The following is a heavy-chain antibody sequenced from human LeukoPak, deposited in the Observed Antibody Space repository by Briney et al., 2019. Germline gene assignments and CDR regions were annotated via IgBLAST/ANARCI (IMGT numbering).Heavy chain of an antibody. CDR1: GFTFSSYS. J-gene: IGHJ3*02. CDR3: ARAGAGLRDDAFDI. CDR2: ISSSSSYI. D-gene: IGHD5-12*01. V-gene: IGHV3-21*01. Sequence: GGSLRLSCAASGFTFSSYSMNWVRQAPGKGLEWVSSISSSSSYIYYADSVKGRFTISRDNAKNSLYLQMNSLRAEDTAVYYCARAGAGLRDDAFDIWGQGTMVTVSS.